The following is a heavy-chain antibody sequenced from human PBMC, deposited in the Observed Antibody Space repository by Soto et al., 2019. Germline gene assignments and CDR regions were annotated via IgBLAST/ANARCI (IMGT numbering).Heavy chain of an antibody. J-gene: IGHJ6*02. CDR3: ARSVAAAEYYYYGMAV. D-gene: IGHD6-13*01. CDR2: ISAYNGNT. V-gene: IGHV1-18*01. Sequence: ASVKVSCKASGYTFTSYGISWVRQAPGQGLEWMGWISAYNGNTNYAQKLQGRVTMTTDTSTSTAYMELRSLRSDDTAVYYCARSVAAAEYYYYGMAVWGQGTTVTVSS. CDR1: GYTFTSYG.